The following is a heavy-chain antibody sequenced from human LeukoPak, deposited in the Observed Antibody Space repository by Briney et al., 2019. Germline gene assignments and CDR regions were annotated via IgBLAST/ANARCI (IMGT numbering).Heavy chain of an antibody. CDR1: GFTFSSYA. D-gene: IGHD3-22*01. J-gene: IGHJ4*02. Sequence: PGGSLRLSCAASGFTFSSYAMHWVRQAPGKGLEYVSAINTNGGSTYYANSVKGRFTISRDNSKNTLYLQMNSLRAEDTAVYYCAKDARPYDSSGYPFYWGQGTLVTVSS. CDR2: INTNGGST. CDR3: AKDARPYDSSGYPFY. V-gene: IGHV3-64*01.